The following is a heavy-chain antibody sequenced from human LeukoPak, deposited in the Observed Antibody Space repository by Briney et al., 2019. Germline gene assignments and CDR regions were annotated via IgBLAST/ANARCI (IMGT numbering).Heavy chain of an antibody. D-gene: IGHD6-19*01. CDR2: IIPIFGTA. CDR3: ASQGIAVAGTGDY. Sequence: ASVKVSCKASGGTFSSYAISWVRQAPGQGLEWMGGIIPIFGTANYAQKFQGRVTITADESTSTAYMELSSLRSQDTAVYYCASQGIAVAGTGDYWGQGTLVTVSS. J-gene: IGHJ4*02. V-gene: IGHV1-69*13. CDR1: GGTFSSYA.